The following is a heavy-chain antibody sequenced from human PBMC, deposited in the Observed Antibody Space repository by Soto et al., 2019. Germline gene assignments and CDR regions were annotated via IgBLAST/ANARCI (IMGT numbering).Heavy chain of an antibody. CDR3: ARVWFGELLSYYYYGMDV. D-gene: IGHD3-10*01. CDR2: INPSGGST. CDR1: GYTFTSYY. J-gene: IGHJ6*02. Sequence: GASVKVSCKASGYTFTSYYMHWVRQAPGQGLEWMGIINPSGGSTSYAQKFQGRVTMTRDTSTSTVYMELSSLRSEDTAVYYCARVWFGELLSYYYYGMDVWGQGTTVTVSS. V-gene: IGHV1-46*01.